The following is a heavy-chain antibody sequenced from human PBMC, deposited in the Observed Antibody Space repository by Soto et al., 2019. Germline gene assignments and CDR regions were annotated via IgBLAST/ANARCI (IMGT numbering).Heavy chain of an antibody. D-gene: IGHD2-21*02. CDR2: ISYDGSNK. CDR3: ARDHLAYCGGDCYRNPRYYFDY. Sequence: GGSLRLSCAASGFTFSSYAMHWVRQAPGKGLEWVAVISYDGSNKYYADSVKGRFTISRDNSKNTLYLQMNSLRAEDTAVYYCARDHLAYCGGDCYRNPRYYFDYWGQGTLVTVSS. V-gene: IGHV3-30-3*01. J-gene: IGHJ4*02. CDR1: GFTFSSYA.